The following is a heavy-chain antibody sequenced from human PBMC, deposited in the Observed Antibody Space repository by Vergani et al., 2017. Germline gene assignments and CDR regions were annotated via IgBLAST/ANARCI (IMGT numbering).Heavy chain of an antibody. Sequence: EVQLVQSGAEVKKPGESLKISCKGSGYSFTSYWIGWVRQMPGKGLEWMGIIYPGDSDTRYSPSFQGQVTISADKSISTAYLQWSSLKASDTAMYYCAADRQWELSGYYYYYMDVWGKGTTVTVSS. V-gene: IGHV5-51*01. CDR1: GYSFTSYW. CDR3: AADRQWELSGYYYYYMDV. CDR2: IYPGDSDT. J-gene: IGHJ6*03. D-gene: IGHD1-26*01.